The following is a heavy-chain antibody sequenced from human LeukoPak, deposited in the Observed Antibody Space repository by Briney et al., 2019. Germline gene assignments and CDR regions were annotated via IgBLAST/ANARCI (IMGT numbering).Heavy chain of an antibody. D-gene: IGHD3-10*01. Sequence: GGSLRLSCAATGFTFSSYSMNWVRQAPGKGLEWISYISGSGSVSYYEDSVKGRFTISRDNAKNSLYLQMNSLRDEDTALYYCARDGGFGFLAAFDIWGQGTMVTVSS. V-gene: IGHV3-48*02. CDR1: GFTFSSYS. CDR3: ARDGGFGFLAAFDI. J-gene: IGHJ3*02. CDR2: ISGSGSVS.